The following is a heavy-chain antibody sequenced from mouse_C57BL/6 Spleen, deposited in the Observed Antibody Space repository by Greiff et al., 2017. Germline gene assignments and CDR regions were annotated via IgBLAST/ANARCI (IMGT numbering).Heavy chain of an antibody. J-gene: IGHJ2*01. CDR3: TTPYSNSDY. D-gene: IGHD2-5*01. CDR2: IDPENGDT. V-gene: IGHV14-4*01. Sequence: VQLKQSGAELVRPGASVKLSCTASGFNIKDDYMHWVKQRPEQGLEWIGWIDPENGDTEYASKFQGKATITADTSSNTAYLQLSSLTSEDTAVYYCTTPYSNSDYWGQGTTLTVSS. CDR1: GFNIKDDY.